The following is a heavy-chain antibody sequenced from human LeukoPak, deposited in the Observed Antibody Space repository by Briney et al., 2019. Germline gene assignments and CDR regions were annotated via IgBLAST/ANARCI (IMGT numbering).Heavy chain of an antibody. Sequence: SETLSLTCTLSGDSINSGDYCWNWFRQLPGKGLEWIGYIYFSGNTFYNPPLKSRVVISVDTSKNQFFLRLNSVTAADSGLYYCAGSEAPITPPPYGMGVWGQGTKVTVSS. CDR3: AGSEAPITPPPYGMGV. V-gene: IGHV4-31*03. D-gene: IGHD3-10*01. CDR1: GDSINSGDYC. CDR2: IYFSGNT. J-gene: IGHJ6*02.